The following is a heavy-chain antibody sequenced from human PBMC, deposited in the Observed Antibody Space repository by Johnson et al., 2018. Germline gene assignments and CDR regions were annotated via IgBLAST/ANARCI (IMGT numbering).Heavy chain of an antibody. Sequence: VQLVESGGGLVQPRGSLRLSCAASGFTFRIHAMTWVRQAPGKGLEWVSSIVVGATYYADSVKGRFTISRDNSKDTLYLQMDSLTPEDTAVYYCARVAYYGDPRRRLDLWGQGALVIVSS. J-gene: IGHJ5*02. CDR1: GFTFRIHA. CDR3: ARVAYYGDPRRRLDL. CDR2: IVVGAT. V-gene: IGHV3-23*04. D-gene: IGHD4-17*01.